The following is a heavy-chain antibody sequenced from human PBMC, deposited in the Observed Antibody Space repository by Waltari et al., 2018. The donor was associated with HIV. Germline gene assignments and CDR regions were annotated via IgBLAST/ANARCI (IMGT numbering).Heavy chain of an antibody. CDR3: ARGKGEVDIFPPKRVVTLDY. D-gene: IGHD3-3*01. CDR1: GGSVSSGSYY. J-gene: IGHJ4*02. CDR2: IYYSGST. V-gene: IGHV4-61*01. Sequence: QVQLQESGPGLVKPSETLSLTCTVSGGSVSSGSYYWSWIRQPPGKGLEWIGYIYYSGSTNYNPSLKSRVTISVDTSKNQFSLKLSSVTAADTAVYYCARGKGEVDIFPPKRVVTLDYWGQGTLVTVSS.